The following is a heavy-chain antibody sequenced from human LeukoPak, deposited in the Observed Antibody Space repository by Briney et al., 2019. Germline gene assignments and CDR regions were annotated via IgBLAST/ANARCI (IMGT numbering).Heavy chain of an antibody. CDR1: GGTLSGYA. CDR3: ARDGGYSGYEV. CDR2: IIPILGIA. Sequence: SVKVSCKASGGTLSGYAISWVRQAPGQGLEWMGRIIPILGIANYAQKFQGRVTITADKSTSTAYMELSSLRSEDTAVYYCARDGGYSGYEVWGQGTLVTVSS. D-gene: IGHD5-12*01. J-gene: IGHJ4*02. V-gene: IGHV1-69*04.